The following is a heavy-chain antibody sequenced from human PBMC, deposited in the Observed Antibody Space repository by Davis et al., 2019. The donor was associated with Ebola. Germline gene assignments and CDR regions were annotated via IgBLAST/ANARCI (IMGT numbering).Heavy chain of an antibody. Sequence: ASVKVSCKASGYTFTGYYMHWVRQAPGQGLEWMGWINPNSGGTNYAQKFQGRVTMTRDTSTSTVYMELSSLRSEDTAVYYCARSGSYSRWYFDLWGRGTLVTVSS. J-gene: IGHJ2*01. CDR3: ARSGSYSRWYFDL. V-gene: IGHV1-2*02. D-gene: IGHD1-26*01. CDR1: GYTFTGYY. CDR2: INPNSGGT.